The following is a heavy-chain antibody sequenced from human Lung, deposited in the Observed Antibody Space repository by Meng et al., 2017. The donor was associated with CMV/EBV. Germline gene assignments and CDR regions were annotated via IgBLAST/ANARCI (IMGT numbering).Heavy chain of an antibody. CDR3: ARNTIFGVGTFDY. CDR2: INPNSGGT. J-gene: IGHJ4*02. V-gene: IGHV1-2*02. CDR1: GYTFTGYY. Sequence: CKASGYTFTGYYMHLVRQAPGQGLEWMGWINPNSGGTNYAQKFQGRVTMTRDTTISTAYMELSRLRSDDTAVYYCARNTIFGVGTFDYWGQGTLVTVSS. D-gene: IGHD3-3*01.